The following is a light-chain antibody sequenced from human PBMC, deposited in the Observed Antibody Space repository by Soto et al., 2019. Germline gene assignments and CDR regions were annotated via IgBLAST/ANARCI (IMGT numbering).Light chain of an antibody. CDR2: SHN. Sequence: QSVLTQPPSASGAPGQRVTISCSGTSSNIGSYTVNWYQHLPGRAPKLLIFSHNQRPSGVPGRFSASKSGTSASLDISGLQSEDEADYYCATWDDSPSGRYVFGTGTKLTVL. V-gene: IGLV1-44*01. CDR1: SSNIGSYT. CDR3: ATWDDSPSGRYV. J-gene: IGLJ1*01.